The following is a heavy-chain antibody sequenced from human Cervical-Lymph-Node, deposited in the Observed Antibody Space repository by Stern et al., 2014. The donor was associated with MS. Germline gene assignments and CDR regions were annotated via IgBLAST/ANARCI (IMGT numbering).Heavy chain of an antibody. Sequence: VQLVQSGAEVKTPGESLKISCKGSGYTFTSYWIGWVRQMPGKGLEWMXIIYPGVSDTRYSPSFQGQVTISADKSISTAYLQWSSLKASDTAMYYCARPVRSSGWSLLAPGEYFDYWGQGTLVTGSS. CDR2: IYPGVSDT. D-gene: IGHD6-19*01. J-gene: IGHJ4*02. CDR1: GYTFTSYW. V-gene: IGHV5-51*01. CDR3: ARPVRSSGWSLLAPGEYFDY.